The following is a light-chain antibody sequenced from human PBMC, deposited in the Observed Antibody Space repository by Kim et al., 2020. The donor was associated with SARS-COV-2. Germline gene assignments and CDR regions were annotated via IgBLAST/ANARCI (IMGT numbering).Light chain of an antibody. J-gene: IGLJ7*01. CDR3: SSYTSSSTLI. Sequence: GQWIAISCTGTRSDVGGYIFVSWYQQHPDKAPKLMIYDVSARPSGVSNRFSGSKSGNTAFLTISGLQAEDEADYYCSSYTSSSTLIFGGGTQLTVL. CDR2: DVS. CDR1: RSDVGGYIF. V-gene: IGLV2-14*03.